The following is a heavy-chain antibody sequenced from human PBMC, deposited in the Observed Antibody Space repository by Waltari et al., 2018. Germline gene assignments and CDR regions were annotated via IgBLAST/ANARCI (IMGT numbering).Heavy chain of an antibody. Sequence: QVQLVQSGAEVKKPGASVKVSCKASGYTFTSYAMHWVRQAPGQRLEWMGWINAGNGNTKYAQKFQGRVTITRDTSASTAYMELSSLRSEDTAVYYCAREKDSSGREYFDYWGQGTLVTVSS. CDR1: GYTFTSYA. CDR3: AREKDSSGREYFDY. J-gene: IGHJ4*02. V-gene: IGHV1-3*01. D-gene: IGHD6-19*01. CDR2: INAGNGNT.